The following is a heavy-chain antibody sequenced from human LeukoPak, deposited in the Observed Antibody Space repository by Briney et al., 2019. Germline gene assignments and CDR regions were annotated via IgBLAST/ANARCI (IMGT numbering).Heavy chain of an antibody. CDR2: ISFDGSNQ. Sequence: PGGSLRLSCAASGFTFSIYPVAWVRQAPGKGLEWVAGISFDGSNQYYADSVKGRFSISRDSSKNMLYLHMTSLRGDDTAVYYCAREKYEGSTNFDFWGQGTLVIVSS. CDR3: AREKYEGSTNFDF. J-gene: IGHJ4*02. CDR1: GFTFSIYP. D-gene: IGHD2-8*01. V-gene: IGHV3-30*04.